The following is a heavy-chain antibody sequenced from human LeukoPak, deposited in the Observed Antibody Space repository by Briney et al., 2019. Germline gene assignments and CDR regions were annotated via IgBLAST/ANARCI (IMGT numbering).Heavy chain of an antibody. V-gene: IGHV3-23*01. CDR2: ISGSGGST. D-gene: IGHD5-12*01. CDR1: GFTFSSYA. CDR3: AKGSGYAVYSWFDP. Sequence: GGSLRLSCAASGFTFSSYAMSWVRQAPGKGLEWVSAISGSGGSTYYADSVKGRFTISRDNAKNSLYLQMNSLRAEDTALYYCAKGSGYAVYSWFDPWGQGTLVTVSS. J-gene: IGHJ5*02.